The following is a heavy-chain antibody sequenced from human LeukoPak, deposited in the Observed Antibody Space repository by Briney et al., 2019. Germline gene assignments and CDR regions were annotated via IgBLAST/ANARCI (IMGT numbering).Heavy chain of an antibody. D-gene: IGHD2-15*01. V-gene: IGHV4-4*07. CDR1: GGSINNYY. CDR3: ARGRYCSADICSGGDAFDI. Sequence: MPSETLSLTCTVSGGSINNYYWSWIRQPAGKGLEWIGRIYTRGSTNYNPSLKSRVTMSVDTSKNQFFLKLSSVTAADTAVYYCARGRYCSADICSGGDAFDIWGQGTMVSVSS. CDR2: IYTRGST. J-gene: IGHJ3*02.